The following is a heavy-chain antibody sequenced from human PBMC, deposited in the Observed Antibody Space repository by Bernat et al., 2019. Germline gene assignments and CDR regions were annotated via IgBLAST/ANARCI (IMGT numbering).Heavy chain of an antibody. J-gene: IGHJ6*03. CDR1: VGTFSSYA. CDR2: IIPIFGTA. V-gene: IGHV1-69*06. Sequence: QVQLVQSGAEVKKPGSSVKVSCKASVGTFSSYAISWVRQAPGQGLEWMGGIIPIFGTANYAQKFQGRVTITADKSTSTAYMELSSLRSEDTAVYYCARVPNPGGDGSGKEDYHYMDVWGKGTTVTVSS. CDR3: ARVPNPGGDGSGKEDYHYMDV. D-gene: IGHD3-10*01.